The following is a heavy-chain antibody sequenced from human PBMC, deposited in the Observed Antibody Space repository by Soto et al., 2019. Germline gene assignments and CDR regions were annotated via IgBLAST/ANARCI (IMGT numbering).Heavy chain of an antibody. V-gene: IGHV4-38-2*01. D-gene: IGHD3-10*01. CDR2: VDHSGRT. CDR3: AKKGYYPSGKINLFDS. Sequence: PSETLSLTCAVSGYSTNSDYYWGWIRQPPGKGLEWIGSVDHSGRTYYSPSLRSRLTIFIDTSKNQFSLRLTSVTAAGTAMYFCAKKGYYPSGKINLFDSWGPGTLVTVSS. J-gene: IGHJ4*02. CDR1: GYSTNSDYY.